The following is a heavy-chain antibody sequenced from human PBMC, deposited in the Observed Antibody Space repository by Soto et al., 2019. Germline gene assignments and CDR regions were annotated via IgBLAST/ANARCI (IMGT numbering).Heavy chain of an antibody. J-gene: IGHJ4*02. CDR3: ARDERGTCTSSSCYYFDY. Sequence: ASVKVSCKASGYTFTLYGFSWVLQSPVQWLDGMACTSADNGDTNYAPKLQGRVTLTTDTSTGTAYMELRSLRSDDTAVYYCARDERGTCTSSSCYYFDYWGQGTLVTVSS. D-gene: IGHD2-2*01. CDR2: TSADNGDT. V-gene: IGHV1-18*04. CDR1: GYTFTLYG.